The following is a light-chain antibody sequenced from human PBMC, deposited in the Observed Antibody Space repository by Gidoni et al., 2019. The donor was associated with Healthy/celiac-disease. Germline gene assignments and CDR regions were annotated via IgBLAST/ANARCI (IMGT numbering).Light chain of an antibody. CDR3: AAWDDSLNGPYV. CDR2: SNN. Sequence: QSVLTQPPSASGTPGQRVTLSCSGSSSNIGSNTVNWYQQLPGTAPKLLIYSNNQRPSGVPDRFSGSKSGTSASRAISGLQSEDEADYYCAAWDDSLNGPYVFGTGTKVTVL. J-gene: IGLJ1*01. V-gene: IGLV1-44*01. CDR1: SSNIGSNT.